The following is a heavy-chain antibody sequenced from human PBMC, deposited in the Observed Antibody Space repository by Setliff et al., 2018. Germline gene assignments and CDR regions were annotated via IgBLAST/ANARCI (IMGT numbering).Heavy chain of an antibody. Sequence: ASVKVSCKTSGYTFTTYAMGWMRQAPGQRLEWMGWINTNTGNPSYAQGFTGRFVFSLDTSVSTAYLQISSLKPEDTAVYYCARASRFGTVKWRGDYYLDVWGKGTTVTVSS. CDR1: GYTFTTYA. J-gene: IGHJ6*03. V-gene: IGHV7-4-1*02. D-gene: IGHD3-10*01. CDR2: INTNTGNP. CDR3: ARASRFGTVKWRGDYYLDV.